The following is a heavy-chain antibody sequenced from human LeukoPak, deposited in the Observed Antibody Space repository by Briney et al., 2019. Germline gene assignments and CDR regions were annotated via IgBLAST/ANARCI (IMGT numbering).Heavy chain of an antibody. D-gene: IGHD4-23*01. CDR1: GFTFNSYG. V-gene: IGHV3-33*01. J-gene: IGHJ4*02. CDR2: IWYDGSNK. Sequence: PGRSLRLSCAASGFTFNSYGMLWVRQAPGKGREGVAVIWYDGSNKYYADSVKGRFTISRDNSKNTLYLQMNSLRAEDTAVYYCAREAYGGNSGSFDYWGQGTLVTVSS. CDR3: AREAYGGNSGSFDY.